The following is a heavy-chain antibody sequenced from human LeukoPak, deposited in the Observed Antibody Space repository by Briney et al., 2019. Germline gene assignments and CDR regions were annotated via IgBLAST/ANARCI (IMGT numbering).Heavy chain of an antibody. D-gene: IGHD4-23*01. Sequence: GGSLRLSCAASGFTFDDYVMNWVRQAPGKGLEWVSYISSSGSTIYYADSVKGRFTISRDNAKNSLYLQMNSLRAEDTAVYYCARDYGGSSPFDYWGQGTLVTVSS. CDR3: ARDYGGSSPFDY. J-gene: IGHJ4*02. CDR1: GFTFDDYV. V-gene: IGHV3-48*03. CDR2: ISSSGSTI.